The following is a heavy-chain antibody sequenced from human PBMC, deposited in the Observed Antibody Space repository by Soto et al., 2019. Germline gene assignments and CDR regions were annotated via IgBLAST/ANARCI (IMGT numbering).Heavy chain of an antibody. J-gene: IGHJ6*02. Sequence: ASVKVSCKASGYTFTSYAMHWVRQAPGQRLEWMGWINAGNSDTKYSQKFQGRVTITRDTSASTTYMELSSLRSEDTAVYYCARELQLRGYYYYGMDVWGQGTTVTVSS. CDR2: INAGNSDT. D-gene: IGHD4-4*01. CDR1: GYTFTSYA. V-gene: IGHV1-3*01. CDR3: ARELQLRGYYYYGMDV.